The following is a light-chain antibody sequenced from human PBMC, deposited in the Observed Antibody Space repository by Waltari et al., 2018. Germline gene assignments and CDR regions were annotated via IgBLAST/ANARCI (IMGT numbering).Light chain of an antibody. Sequence: DIHLTHSPSFLSASVGDRVTITCRASQGFSSTYLVWYQQKPGKAPKLLIYAASTLHSGVPSRFSGSGSGTEFTLTISSLQPEDFATYYCQQLNSYPVTFGPGTKVDFK. CDR2: AAS. V-gene: IGKV1-9*01. J-gene: IGKJ3*01. CDR1: QGFSSTY. CDR3: QQLNSYPVT.